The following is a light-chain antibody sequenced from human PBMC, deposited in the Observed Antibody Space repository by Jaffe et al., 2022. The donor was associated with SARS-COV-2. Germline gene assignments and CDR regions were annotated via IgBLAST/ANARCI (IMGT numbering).Light chain of an antibody. Sequence: SYELTQPPSVSVSPGQTASITCSGDKLGDKNAFWYQQKPGQSPVLVIFQDNKRPSGIPERFSGSNSDNTAALTISGTQALDEADYYCQAWDSSTAIFGGGTRLTVL. CDR2: QDN. CDR3: QAWDSSTAI. V-gene: IGLV3-1*01. CDR1: KLGDKN. J-gene: IGLJ2*01.